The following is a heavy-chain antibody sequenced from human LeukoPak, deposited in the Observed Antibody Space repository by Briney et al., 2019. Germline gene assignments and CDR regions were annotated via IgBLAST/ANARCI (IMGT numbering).Heavy chain of an antibody. CDR1: GFTFSNYP. D-gene: IGHD6-6*01. J-gene: IGHJ4*02. V-gene: IGHV3-23*01. Sequence: GGSLRLSCEASGFTFSNYPMSWVRQAPGGGLEWVSVISESGDVTHYADAMKGRFTISRDNAKNTLNLQMNSLRAEDTAIYYCARDSSHYLGSSDYWGQGTLVTVSS. CDR2: ISESGDVT. CDR3: ARDSSHYLGSSDY.